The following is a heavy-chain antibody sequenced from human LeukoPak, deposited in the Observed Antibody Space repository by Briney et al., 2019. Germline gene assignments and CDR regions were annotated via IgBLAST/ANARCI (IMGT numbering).Heavy chain of an antibody. CDR3: ARDSSGSYDY. CDR1: GGTFSSYA. Sequence: ASVKLSCKASGGTFSSYAISWVRQAPGQGLEWMGRIIPILGIANYAQKFQGRVTITADKSTSTAYMELSSLRSEDTSVYYCARDSSGSYDYWGQGTLVTVS. V-gene: IGHV1-69*04. D-gene: IGHD1-26*01. CDR2: IIPILGIA. J-gene: IGHJ4*02.